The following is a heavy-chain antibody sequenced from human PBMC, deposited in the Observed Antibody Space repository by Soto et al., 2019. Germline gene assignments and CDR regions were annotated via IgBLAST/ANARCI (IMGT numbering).Heavy chain of an antibody. CDR2: IYSSGST. J-gene: IGHJ4*02. Sequence: SETLSLTCTVSGGAVSSGNYFWSWIRQPPGKGLEWIGCIYSSGSTNYSPSLKSRVTISVDTSKNQFSLKLNSVTAADTAVYYCARDPGYWGQGTLVTVSS. CDR3: ARDPGY. CDR1: GGAVSSGNYF. V-gene: IGHV4-61*01.